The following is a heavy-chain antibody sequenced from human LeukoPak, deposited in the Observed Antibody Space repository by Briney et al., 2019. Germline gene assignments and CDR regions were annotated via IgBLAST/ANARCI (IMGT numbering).Heavy chain of an antibody. Sequence: AGGSLRLSCVASGFSYDDYAMHWVRQAPGKGLEWVSGINWNSGSIGYADSVKGRFTISRDNAKNSLYLQMNSLRAEDTAVYYCATDYYANEYYYYYMDVWGKGTTVTVSS. CDR3: ATDYYANEYYYYYMDV. CDR2: INWNSGSI. D-gene: IGHD2-2*01. V-gene: IGHV3-9*01. CDR1: GFSYDDYA. J-gene: IGHJ6*03.